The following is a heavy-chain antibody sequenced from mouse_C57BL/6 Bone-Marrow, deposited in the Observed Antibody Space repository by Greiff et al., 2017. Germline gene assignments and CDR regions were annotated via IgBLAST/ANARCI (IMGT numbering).Heavy chain of an antibody. CDR2: IRLKSDNYAT. D-gene: IGHD2-3*01. V-gene: IGHV6-3*01. CDR3: TIYDGYYNFDY. J-gene: IGHJ2*01. CDR1: GFTFSNYW. Sequence: EVHLVESGGGLVQPGGSMKLSCVASGFTFSNYWMNWVRQSPEKGLEWVAQIRLKSDNYATHYAESVKGRFTISRDDSKSSVYLQMNNLRAEDTGIYYCTIYDGYYNFDYWGQGTTLTVSS.